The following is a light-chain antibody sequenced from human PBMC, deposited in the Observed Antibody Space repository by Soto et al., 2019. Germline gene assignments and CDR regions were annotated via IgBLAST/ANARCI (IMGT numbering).Light chain of an antibody. CDR1: SSNIGSNY. V-gene: IGLV1-47*01. CDR3: SAWDASLRGVV. CDR2: RNN. J-gene: IGLJ3*02. Sequence: QSVLTQPPSASGTPGQRVTISCSGSSSNIGSNYVYWYQQLPGTAPKLLIYRNNQRPSGVPDRFSGSKSGTSASLAISGLRSEDEADYYCSAWDASLRGVVFGGGTKLTVL.